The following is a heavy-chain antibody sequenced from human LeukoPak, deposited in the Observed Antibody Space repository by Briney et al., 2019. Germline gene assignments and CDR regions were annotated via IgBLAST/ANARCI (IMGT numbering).Heavy chain of an antibody. CDR1: GFTFSRYD. J-gene: IGHJ4*02. V-gene: IGHV3-30*02. D-gene: IGHD3-9*01. Sequence: GGSLRLSCAASGFTFSRYDMHWVRQAPGKGLEWVAFIRSDGSNKYYADSVKGRFTISRDNSKNTLYLQMNSLRAEDTAVCYCAKNSEATTYDILTGYDYWGQGTLVTVSS. CDR2: IRSDGSNK. CDR3: AKNSEATTYDILTGYDY.